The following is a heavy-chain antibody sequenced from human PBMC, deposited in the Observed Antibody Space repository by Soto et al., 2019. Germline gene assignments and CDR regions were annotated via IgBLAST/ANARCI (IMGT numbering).Heavy chain of an antibody. J-gene: IGHJ4*02. V-gene: IGHV4-31*03. D-gene: IGHD1-26*01. CDR2: IYYSGST. CDR3: AREGGIVGATAADY. CDR1: GGSISSGGYY. Sequence: QVQLQESGPGLVKPSQTLSLTCTVSGGSISSGGYYWSWIRQHPGKGLEWIGYIYYSGSTYYNPSLKSRVTRSVDTSKNQFAQKLGSVTAADTAVYYCAREGGIVGATAADYWGQGTLVTVSS.